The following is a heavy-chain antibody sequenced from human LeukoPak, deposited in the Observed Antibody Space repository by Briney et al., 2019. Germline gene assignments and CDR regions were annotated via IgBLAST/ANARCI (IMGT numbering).Heavy chain of an antibody. D-gene: IGHD3-10*01. Sequence: ASVKVSCKASGYTFTSYGISWVRQAPGQGLEWMGWISAYNGNTNYAQKLQGRVTMTTDTSTSTAYMELRSLRSDDTAVYYCARDPGGSESYSWFDPWGQGTLVTVSS. CDR2: ISAYNGNT. CDR3: ARDPGGSESYSWFDP. V-gene: IGHV1-18*04. J-gene: IGHJ5*02. CDR1: GYTFTSYG.